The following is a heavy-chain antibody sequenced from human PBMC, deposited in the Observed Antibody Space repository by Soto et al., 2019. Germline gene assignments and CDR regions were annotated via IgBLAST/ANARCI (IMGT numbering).Heavy chain of an antibody. Sequence: PSETLSLTCTVSGGSISSGDYYWSWIRQPPGKGLEWIGYIYYSGSTYYNPSLKSRVTISVDTSKNQFSLKLSSVTAADTAVYYCARGDGDYSYWYFDLWGRGTLVTVSS. CDR1: GGSISSGDYY. J-gene: IGHJ2*01. D-gene: IGHD4-17*01. CDR3: ARGDGDYSYWYFDL. V-gene: IGHV4-30-4*01. CDR2: IYYSGST.